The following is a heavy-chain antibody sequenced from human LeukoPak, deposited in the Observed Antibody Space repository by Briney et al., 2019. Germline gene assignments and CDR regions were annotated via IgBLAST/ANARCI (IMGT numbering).Heavy chain of an antibody. CDR3: ARHFLSPDYYYP. V-gene: IGHV4-39*01. J-gene: IGHJ5*02. CDR2: IYYSGST. D-gene: IGHD2-21*02. Sequence: SETLSLTCGVSGVSISSRLYYWAWIRQPPGKGLEWIASIYYSGSTYYNPSLKSRVTISIDTAKNQFSLRLNSVAAADTAVYYCARHFLSPDYYYPWGQGTQVTVSS. CDR1: GVSISSRLYY.